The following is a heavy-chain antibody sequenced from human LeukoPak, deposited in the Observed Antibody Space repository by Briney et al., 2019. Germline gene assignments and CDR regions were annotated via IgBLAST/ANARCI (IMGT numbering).Heavy chain of an antibody. CDR3: ARNMVRGVIITEQDYYFDY. CDR1: GFTFSTYT. D-gene: IGHD3-10*01. J-gene: IGHJ4*02. Sequence: GGSLRLSCAASGFTFSTYTMTWVRQAPGKGLEWVSSIGSSTPYIYYAGSLKGRFTISRDNAKNSLYLQMNSLRAEDTAVYYCARNMVRGVIITEQDYYFDYWGQGTLVTVSS. V-gene: IGHV3-21*01. CDR2: IGSSTPYI.